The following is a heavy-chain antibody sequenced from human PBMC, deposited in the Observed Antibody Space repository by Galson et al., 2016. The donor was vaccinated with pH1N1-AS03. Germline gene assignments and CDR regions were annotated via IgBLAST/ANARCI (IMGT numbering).Heavy chain of an antibody. CDR1: GFAFRSHS. Sequence: SLRLSCAASGFAFRSHSMNWVRQAPGKGLEWISYITGVGVTMYEASVRGRFVPTRDNATNSVSLQMNSLRTEDTAIYYCTRDGTDTYVDFDFWGQGTLVTVSS. J-gene: IGHJ4*02. CDR3: TRDGTDTYVDFDF. D-gene: IGHD3-16*01. CDR2: ITGVGVT. V-gene: IGHV3-48*03.